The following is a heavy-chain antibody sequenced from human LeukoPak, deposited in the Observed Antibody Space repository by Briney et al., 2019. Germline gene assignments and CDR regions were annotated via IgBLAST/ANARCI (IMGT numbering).Heavy chain of an antibody. Sequence: SVKVSCKASGGTFRTYSVTWVRQAPGQGLEWMGGIIPIFGTPNYARKFQGRVKVTTDDATGTAYMELSSLMSEDTAIYYCARVDRYHFYLDVWGKGTPVTVSS. CDR2: IIPIFGTP. CDR1: GGTFRTYS. CDR3: ARVDRYHFYLDV. V-gene: IGHV1-69*05. J-gene: IGHJ6*03.